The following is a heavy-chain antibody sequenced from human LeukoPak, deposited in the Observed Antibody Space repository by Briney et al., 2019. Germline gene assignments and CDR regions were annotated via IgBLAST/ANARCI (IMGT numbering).Heavy chain of an antibody. CDR1: GYTFTSYD. CDR2: MNPNSGNT. Sequence: ASVKVSCKASGYTFTSYDINWVRQATGQGLEWMGWMNPNSGNTGYAQKFQGRVTMTRNTSISTAYMELSSLRSEDTAVYYCAILLIAVADQIDYWGQGTLVTVSS. CDR3: AILLIAVADQIDY. V-gene: IGHV1-8*01. D-gene: IGHD6-19*01. J-gene: IGHJ4*02.